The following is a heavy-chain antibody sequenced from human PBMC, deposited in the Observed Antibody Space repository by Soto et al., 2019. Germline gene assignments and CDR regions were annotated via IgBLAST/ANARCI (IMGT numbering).Heavy chain of an antibody. D-gene: IGHD1-26*01. CDR2: VIPVLKTA. CDR1: GGTFTSYS. V-gene: IGHV1-69*08. Sequence: QVQLVQSGAEVKKPGSSVKVSCQASGGTFTSYSITWVRQAPGQGLEWVGRVIPVLKTADYAQKFQGRITITADKSTNTAYMELSSLTPEDTAVYYCPKDGLGPTRRYFAFWGQGTLVTVSS. CDR3: PKDGLGPTRRYFAF. J-gene: IGHJ4*02.